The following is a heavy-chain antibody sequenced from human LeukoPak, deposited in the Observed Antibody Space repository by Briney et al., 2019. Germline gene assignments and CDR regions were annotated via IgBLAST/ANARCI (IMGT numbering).Heavy chain of an antibody. D-gene: IGHD2-15*01. CDR1: GFTFSSYS. CDR2: ISSSSSYI. Sequence: GGSLRLSCAASGFTFSSYSMNWVRQAPGKGLEWVSSISSSSSYIYYADSVKGRFTISRDNAKNSLYLQMNSLRAEDTAVYYCARDQNVVVVAANPGTFDIWGQGTMVTVSS. J-gene: IGHJ3*02. V-gene: IGHV3-21*01. CDR3: ARDQNVVVVAANPGTFDI.